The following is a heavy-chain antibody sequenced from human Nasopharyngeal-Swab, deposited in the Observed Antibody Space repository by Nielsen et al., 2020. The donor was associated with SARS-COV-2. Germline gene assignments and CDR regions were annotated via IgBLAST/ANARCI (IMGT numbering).Heavy chain of an antibody. Sequence: RQPPGKGLEWVSAISGSGGSTYYADSVQGRFTISRDNSKNTLYLQMNSLRAEDTAVYYCAMVVAGTIDYWGQGTLVTVSS. CDR2: ISGSGGST. J-gene: IGHJ4*02. V-gene: IGHV3-23*01. D-gene: IGHD6-19*01. CDR3: AMVVAGTIDY.